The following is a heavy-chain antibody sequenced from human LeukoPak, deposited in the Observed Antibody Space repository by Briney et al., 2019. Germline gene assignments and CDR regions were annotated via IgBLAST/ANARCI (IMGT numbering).Heavy chain of an antibody. V-gene: IGHV1-69*13. Sequence: GASVKVSCKASGYTFTSYGISWVRQAPGQGLEWMGGIIPIFGTANYAQKFQGRVTITADESTSTAYMELSSLRSEDTAVYYCAPQALGATNDDYWGQGTLVTVSS. CDR2: IIPIFGTA. CDR3: APQALGATNDDY. D-gene: IGHD1-26*01. J-gene: IGHJ4*02. CDR1: GYTFTSYG.